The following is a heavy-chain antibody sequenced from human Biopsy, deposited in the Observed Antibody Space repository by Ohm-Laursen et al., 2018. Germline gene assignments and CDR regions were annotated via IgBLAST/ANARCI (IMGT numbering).Heavy chain of an antibody. Sequence: GTLSLTCTVSGGSISGFSWSWIRQAPGKGLEWIGYISYSRGTNYNPSLKSRITISVNTSKNQFSLKLTSVTAADTAVYYCAKHGSGWTGDDAFHIWGQGTMVTVSS. D-gene: IGHD6-19*01. CDR2: ISYSRGT. J-gene: IGHJ3*02. CDR1: GGSISGFS. CDR3: AKHGSGWTGDDAFHI. V-gene: IGHV4-59*08.